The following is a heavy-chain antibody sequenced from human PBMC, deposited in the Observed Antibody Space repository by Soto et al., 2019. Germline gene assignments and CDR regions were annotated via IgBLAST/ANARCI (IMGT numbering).Heavy chain of an antibody. D-gene: IGHD2-21*01. CDR1: GGSISSYY. J-gene: IGHJ4*02. CDR3: ARRWGGTFDY. CDR2: IYYSGST. Sequence: QVQLQESGPGLVKPSETLSLTCTVSGGSISSYYWSWIRQPPGKGLEWIGYIYYSGSTNYNPSLISRVTTSVDTSKNRCSLMLSSVTAACTAVYYCARRWGGTFDYWGQGALGTVSS. V-gene: IGHV4-59*01.